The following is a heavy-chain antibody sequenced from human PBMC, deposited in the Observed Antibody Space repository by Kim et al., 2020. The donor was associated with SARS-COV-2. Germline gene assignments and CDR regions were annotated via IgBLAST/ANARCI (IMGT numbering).Heavy chain of an antibody. D-gene: IGHD3-10*01. V-gene: IGHV1-8*01. CDR2: MNPNSGNT. CDR3: ARFYGSGSYYRQYYYYGMDV. Sequence: ASVKVSCKASGYTFTSYYINWVRQATGQGLEWMGWMNPNSGNTGYAQKFQGRVTMTRNTSISTAYMELSSLRSEDTAVYYCARFYGSGSYYRQYYYYGMDVWGQGTTVTVSS. J-gene: IGHJ6*02. CDR1: GYTFTSYY.